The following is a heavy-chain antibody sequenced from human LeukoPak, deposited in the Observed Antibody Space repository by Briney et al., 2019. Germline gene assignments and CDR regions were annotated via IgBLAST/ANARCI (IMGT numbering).Heavy chain of an antibody. Sequence: SETLSLTCTVSGGSLGSYYWGWIRQPPGKGLEWIGRIHYSGSTYYNPSLKSRVTISVDTSKNQFSLTLSSVTAADTAVYYCARGVEMATIADYWGQGTLVTVSS. J-gene: IGHJ4*02. V-gene: IGHV4-39*01. CDR3: ARGVEMATIADY. CDR2: IHYSGST. D-gene: IGHD5-24*01. CDR1: GGSLGSYY.